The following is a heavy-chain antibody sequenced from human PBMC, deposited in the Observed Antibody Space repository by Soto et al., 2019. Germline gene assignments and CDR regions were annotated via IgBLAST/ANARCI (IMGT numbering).Heavy chain of an antibody. Sequence: SETLSLTCAVYGGSFSGYYWSWIRQPPGKGLEWIGEINHSGSTNYNPSLKSRVTISVDTSKNQFSLKLSSVTAADTAVYYCARLNWRNWFDPWGQGTLVTVS. CDR1: GGSFSGYY. CDR3: ARLNWRNWFDP. V-gene: IGHV4-34*01. CDR2: INHSGST. D-gene: IGHD1-1*01. J-gene: IGHJ5*02.